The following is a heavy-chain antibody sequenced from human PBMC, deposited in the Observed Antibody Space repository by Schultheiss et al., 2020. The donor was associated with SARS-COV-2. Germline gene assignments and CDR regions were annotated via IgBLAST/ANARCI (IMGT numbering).Heavy chain of an antibody. CDR1: GFIFSNYW. D-gene: IGHD3-3*01. V-gene: IGHV3-23*01. J-gene: IGHJ4*02. Sequence: GGSLRLSCAASGFIFSNYWMSWVRQAPGKGLEWVSAISGSGLKTYYADSVQGRFTISRDNSKNTLYLQMNSLRAEDTAVYYCAREGRTYEFWSGYPGEYWGQGTLVTVSS. CDR3: AREGRTYEFWSGYPGEY. CDR2: ISGSGLKT.